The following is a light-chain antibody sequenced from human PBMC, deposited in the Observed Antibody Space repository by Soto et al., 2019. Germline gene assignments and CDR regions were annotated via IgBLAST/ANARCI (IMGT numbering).Light chain of an antibody. J-gene: IGKJ4*01. V-gene: IGKV3-20*01. CDR3: QQYGSSPLT. Sequence: EIVLTQSPDTLSLSPGERATLSCRASQSVRSNYLAWYQQKPGQAPRFLIYDASSRATGIPDRFSSSGSGTDFTFTISILEPEDFAVYYCQQYGSSPLTFGGGTKVDIK. CDR2: DAS. CDR1: QSVRSNY.